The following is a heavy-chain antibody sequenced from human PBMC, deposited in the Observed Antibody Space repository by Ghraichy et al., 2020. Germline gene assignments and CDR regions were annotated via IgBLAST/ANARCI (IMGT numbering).Heavy chain of an antibody. Sequence: GESLNISCAASGFTFSIYAMSWVRQAPGKGLEWVSGISGSGTTYYADSVKGRFTISRDNSKNTLYLQMNSLRAEDTAVYYCAKAPGLRWPDAFDIWGQGTMVTVSS. CDR1: GFTFSIYA. CDR2: ISGSGTT. CDR3: AKAPGLRWPDAFDI. V-gene: IGHV3-23*01. D-gene: IGHD4-23*01. J-gene: IGHJ3*02.